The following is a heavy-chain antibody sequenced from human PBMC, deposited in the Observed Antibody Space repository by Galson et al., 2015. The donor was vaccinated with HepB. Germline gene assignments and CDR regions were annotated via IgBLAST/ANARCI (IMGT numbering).Heavy chain of an antibody. Sequence: SVKVSCKASGYIFTSYDMHWVRQAPGQGLEWMGIINASGGSTSYAQKLQGRVTMTSDTSTSTVYMELSSLRSEDTAVYYCARERGYGGNLGYWGQGTLVTVSS. V-gene: IGHV1-46*04. D-gene: IGHD4-23*01. CDR2: INASGGST. J-gene: IGHJ4*02. CDR1: GYIFTSYD. CDR3: ARERGYGGNLGY.